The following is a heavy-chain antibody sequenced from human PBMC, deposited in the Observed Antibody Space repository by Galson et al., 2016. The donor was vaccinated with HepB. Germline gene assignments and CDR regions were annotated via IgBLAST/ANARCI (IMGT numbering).Heavy chain of an antibody. CDR2: VYTSGNT. CDR1: GATISSGAYY. CDR3: ARENYQLPYYFDY. J-gene: IGHJ4*02. V-gene: IGHV4-61*02. D-gene: IGHD2-21*01. Sequence: TLSLTCSVSGATISSGAYYWSWIRQPAGKGLEWIGRVYTSGNTYYNPSLTSRVTMSIDTSKNQFTLRLSSVTAADTAVYYCARENYQLPYYFDYWGQGTLVTVSS.